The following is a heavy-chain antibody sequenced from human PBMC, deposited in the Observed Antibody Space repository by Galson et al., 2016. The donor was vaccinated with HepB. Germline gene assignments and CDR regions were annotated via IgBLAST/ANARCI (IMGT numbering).Heavy chain of an antibody. J-gene: IGHJ6*02. CDR3: ARVGIAARYYYGMDV. V-gene: IGHV3-30*04. D-gene: IGHD6-6*01. Sequence: SLRLSCAASGFTFSTYPMHWVRQAPGKGLEWVAIISYDGSNKYYADSVKGRSTISRDNSKNTLSLEMNSLRAEDTAVYYCARVGIAARYYYGMDVWGQGTTVTVSS. CDR2: ISYDGSNK. CDR1: GFTFSTYP.